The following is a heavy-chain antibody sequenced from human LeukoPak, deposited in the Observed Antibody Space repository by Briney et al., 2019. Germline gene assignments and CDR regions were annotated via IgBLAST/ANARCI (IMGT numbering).Heavy chain of an antibody. CDR1: GGSISSSSYY. D-gene: IGHD5-24*01. V-gene: IGHV4-39*07. CDR3: ARDRGSSALDY. J-gene: IGHJ4*02. CDR2: IYYSGST. Sequence: ASETLSLTCTVSGGSISSSSYYWGWIRQPPGKGLEWIGSIYYSGSTYYNPSLKSRVTISIDTSKNQFSLKLSSVTAADTAVYYCARDRGSSALDYWGQGTLVTVSS.